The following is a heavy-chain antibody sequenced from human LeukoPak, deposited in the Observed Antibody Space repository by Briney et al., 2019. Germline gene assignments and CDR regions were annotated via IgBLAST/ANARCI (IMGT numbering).Heavy chain of an antibody. CDR1: GFTFSSYS. D-gene: IGHD3-22*01. CDR2: ISSSSSYI. Sequence: GGSLRLSCAASGFTFSSYSMNWVRQAPGKGLEWVSSISSSSSYIYYADSVKGRFTISRDNAKNSLYLQMNSLRAEDTAVYYCARQYYYDSSGYGGYYYYYGMDVWGQGTTVTVSS. J-gene: IGHJ6*02. V-gene: IGHV3-21*01. CDR3: ARQYYYDSSGYGGYYYYYGMDV.